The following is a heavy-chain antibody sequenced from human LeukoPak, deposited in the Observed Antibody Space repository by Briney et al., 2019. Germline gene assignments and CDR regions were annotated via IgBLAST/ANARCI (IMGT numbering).Heavy chain of an antibody. D-gene: IGHD3-10*01. J-gene: IGHJ4*02. CDR2: IYPSGST. CDR3: ARDRYYYGSGSYPLDY. Sequence: SETLSLTCTVSGSSINSAYYWGWIRQPPGQGLEWIGTIYPSGSTSYNPSLKSRVTMSVDTSKNQFSLKLSSVTAADTAVYYCARDRYYYGSGSYPLDYWGQGTLVTVSS. CDR1: GSSINSAYY. V-gene: IGHV4-38-2*02.